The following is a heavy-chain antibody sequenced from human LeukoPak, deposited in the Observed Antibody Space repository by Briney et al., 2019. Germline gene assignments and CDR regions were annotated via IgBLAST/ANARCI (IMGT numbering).Heavy chain of an antibody. J-gene: IGHJ4*02. V-gene: IGHV4-61*02. CDR1: GGSISSGSYY. D-gene: IGHD4-17*01. Sequence: SEILSLTCTVSGGSISSGSYYWSWIRQPAGKGLEWIGRIYTSGSTNYNPSLKSRVTISVDTSKNQFSLKLSSVTAADTAVYYCARGGYGDYYFDYWGQGTLVTVSS. CDR3: ARGGYGDYYFDY. CDR2: IYTSGST.